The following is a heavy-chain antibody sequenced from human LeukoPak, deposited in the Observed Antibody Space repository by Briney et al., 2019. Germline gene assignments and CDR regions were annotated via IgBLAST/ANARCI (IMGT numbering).Heavy chain of an antibody. CDR3: ARDCSGGSCYGAFDI. V-gene: IGHV4-30-4*01. CDR1: GASIRSGDYY. Sequence: SETLSLTCTVSGASIRSGDYYWSWIRQPPGKGLEWIGYTYDSGSTYYNPSLKSRITISVDTSENRFSLKLSSVTATDTAVYYCARDCSGGSCYGAFDIWGQGTMVTVSS. D-gene: IGHD2-15*01. J-gene: IGHJ3*02. CDR2: TYDSGST.